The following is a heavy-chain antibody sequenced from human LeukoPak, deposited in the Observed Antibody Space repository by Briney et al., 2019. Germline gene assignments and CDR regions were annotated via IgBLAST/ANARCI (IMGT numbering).Heavy chain of an antibody. J-gene: IGHJ3*02. D-gene: IGHD2-15*01. Sequence: GGSLRLSCAASGFTFSSYGMHWVRQAPGKGLEWVAVIWYDGSNKYYADSVKGRFTISRDNSKNTLYLQINSLRAEDTAVYYCARVRSEGTFDIWGQGTMVTVSS. CDR2: IWYDGSNK. CDR1: GFTFSSYG. V-gene: IGHV3-33*01. CDR3: ARVRSEGTFDI.